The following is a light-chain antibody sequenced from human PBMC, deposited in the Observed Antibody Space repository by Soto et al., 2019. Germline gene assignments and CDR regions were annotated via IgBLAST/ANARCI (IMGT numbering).Light chain of an antibody. Sequence: QSVLTQPASVSGSPGQSITISCTGTSSDVGGYNYVSWYQQHPGIAPKLLIYDVTNRPSGVSNRFSGSKSGNPASLTISGLQAEDEADYYCSSYTSSSTLVFGGGTKLTVL. J-gene: IGLJ2*01. CDR3: SSYTSSSTLV. V-gene: IGLV2-14*01. CDR2: DVT. CDR1: SSDVGGYNY.